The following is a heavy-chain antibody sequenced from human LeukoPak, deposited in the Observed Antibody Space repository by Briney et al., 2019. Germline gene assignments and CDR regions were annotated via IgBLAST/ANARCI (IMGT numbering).Heavy chain of an antibody. D-gene: IGHD3-22*01. CDR2: IYYSGST. CDR3: ASQLVYYDSSGWFDY. CDR1: GGSISSSSYY. J-gene: IGHJ4*02. V-gene: IGHV4-39*01. Sequence: PSETLSLTCTVSGGSISSSSYYWGWIRQPPGKGLEWIGSIYYSGSTYYNPSLKSRVTISVDTSKNQFSLKLSSVTAADTAVYYCASQLVYYDSSGWFDYWGQGTLVTVSS.